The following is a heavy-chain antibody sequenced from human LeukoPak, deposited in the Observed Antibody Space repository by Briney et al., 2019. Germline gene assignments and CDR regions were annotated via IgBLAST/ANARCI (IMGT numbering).Heavy chain of an antibody. D-gene: IGHD2-15*01. CDR3: AGRPCSGGSCYPWFDP. Sequence: SETLSLTCTVSGGSVSRGDYYWSWIRQPPGKGLEWIGYIYYSGGTFFNPPLKSRVTISVDTSKNQFSLKLSSVTAADTAVYYCAGRPCSGGSCYPWFDPWGHGTLVTVSS. V-gene: IGHV4-30-4*08. CDR2: IYYSGGT. CDR1: GGSVSRGDYY. J-gene: IGHJ5*02.